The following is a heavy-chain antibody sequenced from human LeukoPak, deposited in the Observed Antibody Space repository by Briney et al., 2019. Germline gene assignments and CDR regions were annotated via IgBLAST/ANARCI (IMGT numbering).Heavy chain of an antibody. Sequence: GGSLRLSCAASGFTFSSYAMRWVRQAPGKGLEWVSTISAGGATFYADSVRGRFTISRDNSKNTLYLQMNSLRAEDTAVYYCAKRSGSLHYYEYWGQGTLVTVSS. D-gene: IGHD1-26*01. CDR1: GFTFSSYA. V-gene: IGHV3-23*01. CDR3: AKRSGSLHYYEY. J-gene: IGHJ4*02. CDR2: ISAGGAT.